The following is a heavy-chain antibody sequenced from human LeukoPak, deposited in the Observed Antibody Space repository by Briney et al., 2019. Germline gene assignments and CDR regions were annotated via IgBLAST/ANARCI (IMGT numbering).Heavy chain of an antibody. V-gene: IGHV3-7*04. J-gene: IGHJ4*02. CDR2: LKEHGSEK. CDR3: ARGVYYFDY. CDR1: GFTFSSHW. Sequence: PGGSLRLSCAASGFTFSSHWMTWVRQAPGKGLEWVANLKEHGSEKYYVDSVKGRFTISRDNAKNSLYLQMNSLRGDDTAVYYCARGVYYFDYWGQGTLVAVSS.